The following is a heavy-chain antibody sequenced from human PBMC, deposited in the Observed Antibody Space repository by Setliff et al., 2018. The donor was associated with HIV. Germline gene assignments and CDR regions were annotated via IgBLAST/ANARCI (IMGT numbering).Heavy chain of an antibody. CDR1: GGSFNTYA. Sequence: GASVKVSCKSSGGSFNTYAINWVRQAPGQGLEWMGGIISIFDRANYAKKFHGRLTITADDSTRTVYMELNSLGPGDTAVYYCARGGVRGYSYGEAFDIWGQGTLVTVSS. CDR2: IISIFDRA. D-gene: IGHD5-18*01. CDR3: ARGGVRGYSYGEAFDI. J-gene: IGHJ3*02. V-gene: IGHV1-69*13.